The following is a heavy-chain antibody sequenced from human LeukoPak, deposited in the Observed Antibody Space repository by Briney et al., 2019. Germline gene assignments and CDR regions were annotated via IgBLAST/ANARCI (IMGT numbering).Heavy chain of an antibody. D-gene: IGHD2-2*01. Sequence: ASVKVSCKASGYTFTGYYMHWVRQAPGQGLEWMGWINPNSGGTNYAQKFQGRVTMTRDTSISTAYMELSRLRSDDTAVYYCARGEDIVVVPAAIEYWFDPWGQGTLVTVSS. CDR2: INPNSGGT. J-gene: IGHJ5*02. CDR3: ARGEDIVVVPAAIEYWFDP. V-gene: IGHV1-2*02. CDR1: GYTFTGYY.